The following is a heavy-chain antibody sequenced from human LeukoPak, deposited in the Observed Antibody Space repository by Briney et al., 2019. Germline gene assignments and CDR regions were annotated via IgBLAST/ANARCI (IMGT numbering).Heavy chain of an antibody. CDR3: ATGSYYYDSSGYYYGYDAFNI. V-gene: IGHV3-43D*03. Sequence: GGSLRLSCAASGFTFDDYAMHWVRQAPGKGLEWVSLISWDGGSPYYADSVKGRFTISRDNSKNSLYLQMNSLRAEDTALYYCATGSYYYDSSGYYYGYDAFNIWGQGTMVTVSS. J-gene: IGHJ3*02. CDR2: ISWDGGSP. CDR1: GFTFDDYA. D-gene: IGHD3-22*01.